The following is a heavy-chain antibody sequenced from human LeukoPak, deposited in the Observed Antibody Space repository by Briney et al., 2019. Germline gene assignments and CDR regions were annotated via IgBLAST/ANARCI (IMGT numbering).Heavy chain of an antibody. Sequence: GRSLRLSCAASGFTFSSYGIHWVRQAPGKGLEWAAVISYDGSNKYYADSVKGRFTISRDNSKNTLYLQMNSLRAEDTAVYYCAKDSGSSGWYPKYYYYGMDVWGQGTTVTVSS. CDR2: ISYDGSNK. CDR3: AKDSGSSGWYPKYYYYGMDV. V-gene: IGHV3-30*18. D-gene: IGHD6-19*01. CDR1: GFTFSSYG. J-gene: IGHJ6*02.